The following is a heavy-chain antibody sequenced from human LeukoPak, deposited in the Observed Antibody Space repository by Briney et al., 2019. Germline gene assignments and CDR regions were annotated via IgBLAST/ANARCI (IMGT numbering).Heavy chain of an antibody. CDR1: GGSFSGYY. Sequence: SETLSLTCAVSGGSFSGYYWSWIRQPPGKGLELIGEINHSGSTNYNPSLKSRVTISVDTSKNQFSLKLSSVTAADTAVYYCARVGARITMVRGVTTSRNWFDPWGQGTLVTVSS. J-gene: IGHJ5*02. CDR3: ARVGARITMVRGVTTSRNWFDP. D-gene: IGHD3-10*01. CDR2: INHSGST. V-gene: IGHV4-34*01.